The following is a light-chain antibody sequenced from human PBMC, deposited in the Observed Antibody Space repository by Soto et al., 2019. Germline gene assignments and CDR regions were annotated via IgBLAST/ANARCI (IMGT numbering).Light chain of an antibody. CDR1: RGHSSYA. CDR2: LNSDGSH. CDR3: QTWGTGIVV. Sequence: QSVLTQAPSASASLGASVKLTCTLSRGHSSYAIAWHQQQPDKGPRYLMKLNSDGSHSKGDGIPDRFSGSSSGAERYLTISSLQSEDEADYYCQTWGTGIVVFGGGTKLTVL. J-gene: IGLJ2*01. V-gene: IGLV4-69*01.